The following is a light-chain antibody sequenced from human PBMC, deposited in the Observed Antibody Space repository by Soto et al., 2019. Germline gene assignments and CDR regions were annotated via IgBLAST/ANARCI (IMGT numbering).Light chain of an antibody. CDR2: GAS. Sequence: EIVITQSPATLSVSPGERATLSCRASQSVSSNLAWYPQKPGQAPRLLIYGASNRETGIPDLFSGSGAGTACTRPISRLEPEDFAVDYCQQYGGSTRTFGQGTKVDIK. CDR1: QSVSSN. CDR3: QQYGGSTRT. J-gene: IGKJ1*01. V-gene: IGKV3-15*01.